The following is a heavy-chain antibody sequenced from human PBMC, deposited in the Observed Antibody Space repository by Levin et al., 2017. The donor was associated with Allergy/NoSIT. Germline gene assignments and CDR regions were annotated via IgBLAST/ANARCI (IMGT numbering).Heavy chain of an antibody. D-gene: IGHD2-8*01. CDR2: ANGIGGGT. CDR3: AKAAYYINSADAFDI. CDR1: RFTFSSYV. V-gene: IGHV3-23*01. J-gene: IGHJ3*02. Sequence: GESLKISCAASRFTFSSYVMSWVRQAPGKGLEWVSGANGIGGGTYYADSVKGRFTISRDNSKNTLYLQMNTLRAEDTAIYYCAKAAYYINSADAFDIWSPGTMVTVSS.